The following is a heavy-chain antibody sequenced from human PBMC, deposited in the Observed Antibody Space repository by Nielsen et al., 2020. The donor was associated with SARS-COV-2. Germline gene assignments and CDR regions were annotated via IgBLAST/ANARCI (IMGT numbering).Heavy chain of an antibody. CDR3: ARDLSNYYGMDV. V-gene: IGHV3-33*08. CDR1: GFTFDDYA. CDR2: IWYDGSNK. Sequence: GESLKISCAASGFTFDDYAMHWVRQAPGKGLEWVAVIWYDGSNKYYADSVKGRFTISRDNSKNTLYLQMNSLRAEDTAVYYCARDLSNYYGMDVWGQGTTVTVSS. J-gene: IGHJ6*02.